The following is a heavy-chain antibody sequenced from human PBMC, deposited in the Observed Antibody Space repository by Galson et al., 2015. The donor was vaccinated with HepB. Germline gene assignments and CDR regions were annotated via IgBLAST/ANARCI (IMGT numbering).Heavy chain of an antibody. J-gene: IGHJ4*02. CDR1: GFTFSSYG. Sequence: SLRLSCAASGFTFSSYGMHWVRQAPGKGLEWVAFIRYDGSNKYYADSVKGRFTISRDNSKNTLYLQMNNLRAEDTAVYYCAKDAVSGGSSWSFDYWGQGTLVTVSS. V-gene: IGHV3-30*02. D-gene: IGHD6-13*01. CDR3: AKDAVSGGSSWSFDY. CDR2: IRYDGSNK.